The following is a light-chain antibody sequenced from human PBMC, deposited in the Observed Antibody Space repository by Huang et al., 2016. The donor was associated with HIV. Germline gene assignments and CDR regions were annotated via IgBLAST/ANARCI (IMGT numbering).Light chain of an antibody. Sequence: DIQMTQSPSTLSASVGDRVTIPCRASQSISYWLAWYQQKPGKAPKLLIYKASSLESGVPSRFSGSGSGTEFTLTISSLQPDDFATYYCQQYNSYSYTFGQGTKLEIK. CDR2: KAS. J-gene: IGKJ2*01. CDR3: QQYNSYSYT. V-gene: IGKV1-5*03. CDR1: QSISYW.